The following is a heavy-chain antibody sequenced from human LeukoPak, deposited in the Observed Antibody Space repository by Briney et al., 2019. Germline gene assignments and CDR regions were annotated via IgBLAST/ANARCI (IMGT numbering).Heavy chain of an antibody. CDR2: IYPNSGGT. CDR1: GYTFTGYY. J-gene: IGHJ4*02. Sequence: ASVKVSCKASGYTFTGYYMHWVRQAPGQGLEWVGWIYPNSGGTNYAQKFQGRVTMTRDTSISTAYMELSRLRSDDTAVYYCARTMDSSGHYRWGIAYWGQGTLVTVSS. V-gene: IGHV1-2*02. D-gene: IGHD3-22*01. CDR3: ARTMDSSGHYRWGIAY.